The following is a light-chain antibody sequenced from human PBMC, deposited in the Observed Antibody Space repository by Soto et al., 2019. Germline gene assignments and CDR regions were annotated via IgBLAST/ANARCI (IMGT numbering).Light chain of an antibody. J-gene: IGLJ1*01. CDR1: SPNIGAGYD. CDR2: GNS. V-gene: IGLV1-40*01. Sequence: QSVLTQPPSVSGAPGQRVTISCTGSSPNIGAGYDVHWYQQLPGTAPKLLIYGNSNRPSGVPDRFSGSKSGTSASLALTGLQSEVEVHYSSRSNDSTLRVYFFGRGTRVA. CDR3: RSNDSTLRVYF.